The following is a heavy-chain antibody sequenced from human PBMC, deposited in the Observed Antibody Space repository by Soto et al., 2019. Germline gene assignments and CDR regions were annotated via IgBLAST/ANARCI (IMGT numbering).Heavy chain of an antibody. D-gene: IGHD1-7*01. J-gene: IGHJ6*02. V-gene: IGHV3-66*01. CDR3: ARALSNWNYLPDYYYYGMDV. Sequence: DSVKGRFTISRDNSKNTLYLQMNSLRAEDTAVYYCARALSNWNYLPDYYYYGMDVWGQGTTVTVSS.